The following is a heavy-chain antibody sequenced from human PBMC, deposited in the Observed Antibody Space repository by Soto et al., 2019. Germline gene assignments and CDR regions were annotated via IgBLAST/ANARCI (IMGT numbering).Heavy chain of an antibody. J-gene: IGHJ4*02. CDR2: IGGSDGST. CDR1: GFSFSSYA. Sequence: EVQLLESGGGLVQSGGSLRLSSVASGFSFSSYAMSWVRQAPGRGLEWVSVIGGSDGSTYYADSVKGRFTISRDNSKNTLFLQMNSLRAEDSAVYYCARDRERDAWYEDYWGQGTLVTVSS. CDR3: ARDRERDAWYEDY. V-gene: IGHV3-23*01. D-gene: IGHD6-13*01.